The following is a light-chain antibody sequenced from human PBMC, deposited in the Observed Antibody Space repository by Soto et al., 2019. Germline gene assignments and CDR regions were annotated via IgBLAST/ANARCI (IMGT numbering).Light chain of an antibody. Sequence: DIQMTQSPSSLSASVGDRVTITCRASQSISSYLNWYQQKPGKAPKLLIYAASSLQSGVPSRFSGRGSGTEFTLTISSLQPADFATYYCQQSYSSPPTFGGGTKVEIK. J-gene: IGKJ4*01. V-gene: IGKV1-39*01. CDR1: QSISSY. CDR2: AAS. CDR3: QQSYSSPPT.